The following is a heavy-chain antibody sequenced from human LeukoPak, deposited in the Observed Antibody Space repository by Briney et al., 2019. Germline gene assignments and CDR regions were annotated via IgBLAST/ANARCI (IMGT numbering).Heavy chain of an antibody. D-gene: IGHD6-19*01. V-gene: IGHV3-23*01. J-gene: IGHJ4*02. Sequence: PGGSLRLSCAASGFTFSSYWMSWVRQAPGKGLEWVSAISGSGGSTYYADSVKGRFTISRDNSKNTLYLQMNSLRAEDTAVYYCARPGYSSGWYQRYFDYWGQGTLVTVSS. CDR2: ISGSGGST. CDR3: ARPGYSSGWYQRYFDY. CDR1: GFTFSSYW.